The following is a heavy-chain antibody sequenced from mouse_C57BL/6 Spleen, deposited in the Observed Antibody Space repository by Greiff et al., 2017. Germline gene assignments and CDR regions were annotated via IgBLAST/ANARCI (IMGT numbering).Heavy chain of an antibody. D-gene: IGHD4-1*01. CDR1: GYTFTDYE. CDR3: TSLGAWFAY. V-gene: IGHV1-15*01. J-gene: IGHJ3*01. Sequence: QVQLQQSGAELVRPGASVTLSCKASGYTFTDYEMNWVKQTPVHGLEWIGAIDPETGGTAYNQKFKGKAILTAAKSSSPAYMELRSLTSEDSAVYYCTSLGAWFAYWGQGTLVTVSA. CDR2: IDPETGGT.